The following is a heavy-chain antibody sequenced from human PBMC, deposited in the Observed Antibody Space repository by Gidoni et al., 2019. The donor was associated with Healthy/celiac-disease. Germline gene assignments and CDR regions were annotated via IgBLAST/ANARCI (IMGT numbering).Heavy chain of an antibody. CDR2: ITPVNGNT. CDR1: GYTFTYRY. CDR3: AASGSYGGKASGAFDI. D-gene: IGHD2-15*01. J-gene: IGHJ3*02. V-gene: IGHV1-45*02. Sequence: QMQLVQSAAEVKKTGSSVKVSCKASGYTFTYRYLHWVRQAPGQALEWMGWITPVNGNTNYAQKFQDRVTITRDRSMSTAYMELSSLRSEDTAMYYCAASGSYGGKASGAFDIWGQGTMVTVSS.